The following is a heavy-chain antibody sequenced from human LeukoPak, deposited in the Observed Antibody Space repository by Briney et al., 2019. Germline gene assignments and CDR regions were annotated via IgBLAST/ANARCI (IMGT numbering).Heavy chain of an antibody. D-gene: IGHD3-22*01. CDR1: GFTVSSNY. J-gene: IGHJ4*02. CDR2: IYSGGNT. V-gene: IGHV3-53*01. CDR3: ARRAGDYSHPYDY. Sequence: GGSLRLSCAASGFTVSSNYINWVRQAPGKGLEWVSFIYSGGNTYYADSVKGRFTISRDNSKNTFHLQMNSQRAEDTAVYYCARRAGDYSHPYDYWGQGTLVTVSS.